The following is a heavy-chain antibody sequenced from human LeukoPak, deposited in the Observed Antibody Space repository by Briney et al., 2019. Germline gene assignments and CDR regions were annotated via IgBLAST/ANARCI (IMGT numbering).Heavy chain of an antibody. CDR2: ISAYNGNT. Sequence: ASVKVSCKPSGYTFTRHGISWVRQAPGQGLEWMGWISAYNGNTNYAQKLQGRVTMTTDTSTSTAYMELRSLRSDDTAVYYRARWELPFQNWFDPWGQGTLVTVSS. D-gene: IGHD1-26*01. CDR3: ARWELPFQNWFDP. CDR1: GYTFTRHG. V-gene: IGHV1-18*01. J-gene: IGHJ5*02.